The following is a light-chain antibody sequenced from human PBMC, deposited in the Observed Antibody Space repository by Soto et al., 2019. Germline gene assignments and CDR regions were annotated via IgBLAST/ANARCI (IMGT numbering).Light chain of an antibody. CDR2: SAS. Sequence: DIQMTQSPSSLSASVGDRVTITFRTSQHIFSYLNWYQQKAGQAPKLLIHSASTLESGVPSRFSGGGSGTDFTLTISGLQPEDFATYFCHQSYRTVWTFGQGTKVDIK. CDR1: QHIFSY. V-gene: IGKV1-39*01. CDR3: HQSYRTVWT. J-gene: IGKJ1*01.